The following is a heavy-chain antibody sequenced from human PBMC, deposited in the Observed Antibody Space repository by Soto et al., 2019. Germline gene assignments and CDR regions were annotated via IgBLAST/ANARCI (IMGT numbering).Heavy chain of an antibody. Sequence: SETLSLTCTVSGASMTNYYGSWIRQPPGKGLEHIGYVFYTGSTNYSPSLQSRVTISVDTSNNQFSLKLTSVTTADTAIYYCARSGHAFGGVVWGRGIMVTVYS. V-gene: IGHV4-59*01. D-gene: IGHD3-16*01. J-gene: IGHJ4*02. CDR1: GASMTNYY. CDR2: VFYTGST. CDR3: ARSGHAFGGVV.